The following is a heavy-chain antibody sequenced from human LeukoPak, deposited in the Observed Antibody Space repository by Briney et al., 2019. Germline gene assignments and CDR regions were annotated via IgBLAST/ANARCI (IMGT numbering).Heavy chain of an antibody. J-gene: IGHJ4*02. Sequence: GGSLRLSCAASGFTFDDYAMHWVRQAPGKGLEWVPLINWDGGSTYYADSVKGRFTISRDNSKNSLYLQMNSLRAEDTAFYYCTKDLGSGWYGYFDYWGQGRLVTVSS. V-gene: IGHV3-43D*04. CDR3: TKDLGSGWYGYFDY. D-gene: IGHD6-19*01. CDR2: INWDGGST. CDR1: GFTFDDYA.